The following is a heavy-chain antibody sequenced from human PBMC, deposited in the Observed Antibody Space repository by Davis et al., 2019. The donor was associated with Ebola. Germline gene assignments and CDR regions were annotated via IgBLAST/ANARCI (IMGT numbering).Heavy chain of an antibody. CDR1: GYSFTNYW. J-gene: IGHJ4*02. V-gene: IGHV5-51*01. CDR2: IYPGDSDT. Sequence: GESLKISCKGSGYSFTNYWIGWVRQMPGKGLEWMGIIYPGDSDTRYSPSFQGQVTISADKSISTAYLQWSSLKASDTAMYYCARPDGSGYDPTQYYFDYWGQGTLVTVSS. CDR3: ARPDGSGYDPTQYYFDY. D-gene: IGHD5-12*01.